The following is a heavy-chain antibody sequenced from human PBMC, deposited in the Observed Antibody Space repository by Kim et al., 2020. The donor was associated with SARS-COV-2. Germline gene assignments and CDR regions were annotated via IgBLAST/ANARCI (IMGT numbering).Heavy chain of an antibody. J-gene: IGHJ4*02. V-gene: IGHV4-4*09. Sequence: NSNPPLKSRVTISVATSKNQFSLKLSSVTAADTAVYYCASYSSSWSYFDYWGQGTLVTVSS. D-gene: IGHD6-13*01. CDR3: ASYSSSWSYFDY.